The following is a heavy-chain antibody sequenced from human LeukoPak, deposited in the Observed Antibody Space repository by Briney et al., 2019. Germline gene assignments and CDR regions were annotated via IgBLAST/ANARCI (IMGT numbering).Heavy chain of an antibody. J-gene: IGHJ4*02. CDR3: AKFPPASITLSTTDY. D-gene: IGHD3-10*01. Sequence: PGGSLRLSCAASGFTFSSYSMNWVRQAPGKGLEWVAFIQYDGSNKYYADSVKGRFTISRDNSKNTLYLQMNSLRTEDTAVYYCAKFPPASITLSTTDYWGQGTLVTVSS. CDR2: IQYDGSNK. V-gene: IGHV3-30*02. CDR1: GFTFSSYS.